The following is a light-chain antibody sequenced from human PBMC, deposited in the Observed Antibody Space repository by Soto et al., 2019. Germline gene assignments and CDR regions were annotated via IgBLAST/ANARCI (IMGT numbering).Light chain of an antibody. J-gene: IGKJ1*01. CDR1: QSVDSSTY. CDR3: QQYGRSHHT. CDR2: GAS. Sequence: IVLTQSPGTLSLSPGERATLSCRASQSVDSSTYLAWYQQKPGQAPKRLIYGASSRATGIPDRFSGSGSGTDFSINISRLEPEDVAVYYSQQYGRSHHTFGQGTKVEIK. V-gene: IGKV3-20*01.